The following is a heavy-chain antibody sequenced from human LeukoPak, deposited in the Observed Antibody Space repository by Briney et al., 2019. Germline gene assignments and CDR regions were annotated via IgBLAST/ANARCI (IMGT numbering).Heavy chain of an antibody. CDR3: AKSGGQWLYYYYYYMDV. J-gene: IGHJ6*03. CDR1: GFTFSSYG. CDR2: ISYDGSNK. V-gene: IGHV3-30*18. D-gene: IGHD6-19*01. Sequence: GRSLRLSCAASGFTFSSYGMHWVRQAPGKGLGWVAVISYDGSNKYYADSVKGRFTISRDNSKNTLYLQMNSLRAEDTAVYYCAKSGGQWLYYYYYYMDVWGKGTTVAVSS.